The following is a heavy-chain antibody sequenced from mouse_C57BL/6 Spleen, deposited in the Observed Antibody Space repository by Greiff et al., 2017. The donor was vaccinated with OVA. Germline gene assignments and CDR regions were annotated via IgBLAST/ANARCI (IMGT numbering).Heavy chain of an antibody. D-gene: IGHD4-1*01. CDR3: ARTTGTHAMDY. V-gene: IGHV5-9*01. CDR2: ISGGGGNT. CDR1: GFTFSSYT. J-gene: IGHJ4*01. Sequence: EVQGVESGGGLVKPGGSLKLSCAASGFTFSSYTMSWVRQTPEKRLEWVATISGGGGNTYYPDSVKGRFTISRDNAKNTLYLQMSSLRSEDTALYYCARTTGTHAMDYWGQGTSVTVSS.